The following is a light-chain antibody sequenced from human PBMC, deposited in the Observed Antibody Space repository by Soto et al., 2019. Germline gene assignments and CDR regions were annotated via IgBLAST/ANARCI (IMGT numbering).Light chain of an antibody. J-gene: IGLJ2*01. CDR1: SSDVGGYNY. CDR3: SSYTSSSTRV. V-gene: IGLV2-14*01. Sequence: QSALTQPASVSGSPGQSITISCTGTSSDVGGYNYVSWYQQHPGKAPKLMIYDVSNRPSGVSNRFSGSKSGNTASLTISGLQAEDDADYYCSSYTSSSTRVFGTGTKLIVL. CDR2: DVS.